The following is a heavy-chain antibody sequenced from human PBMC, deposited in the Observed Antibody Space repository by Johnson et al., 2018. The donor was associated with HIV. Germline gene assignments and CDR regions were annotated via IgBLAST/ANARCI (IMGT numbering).Heavy chain of an antibody. CDR3: AREGPSERAGFDI. Sequence: QVQLVESGGGVIQPGRSLRLSCAASGFTLSDSALHWVRQAPGKGLEWVAVISYDGSNKYYADSVKGRFTISRDNSKNTLYLQMNSLRADDTAVYYCAREGPSERAGFDIWGQGTMVTVSS. J-gene: IGHJ3*02. CDR2: ISYDGSNK. CDR1: GFTLSDSA. V-gene: IGHV3-30*04.